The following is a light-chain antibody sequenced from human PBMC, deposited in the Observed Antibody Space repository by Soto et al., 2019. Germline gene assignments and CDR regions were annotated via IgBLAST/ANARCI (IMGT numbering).Light chain of an antibody. Sequence: DIQMTQSPSSVSASVGDRVTISCRASQGITSWLAWYQQKPGRAPKLLIYAASTLQSGVPSRFIGSGSGTEFTLTSSSLQPEDFATYYCQQATSFPRTFGQGTKVEIK. J-gene: IGKJ1*01. CDR3: QQATSFPRT. CDR2: AAS. V-gene: IGKV1-12*01. CDR1: QGITSW.